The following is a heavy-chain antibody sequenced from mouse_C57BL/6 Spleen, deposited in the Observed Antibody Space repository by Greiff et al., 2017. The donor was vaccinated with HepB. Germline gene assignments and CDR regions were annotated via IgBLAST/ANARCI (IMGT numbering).Heavy chain of an antibody. CDR2: IDPSDSYT. Sequence: VKLQQPGAELVMPGASVKLSCNASGYTFTSYWMHWVKQRPGQGLEWIGEIDPSDSYTNYNQKFKGKATLTVDKSSSTAYMQLSSLTSEDSAVYYCARRSNYDAMDYWGQGTSVTGSS. CDR3: ARRSNYDAMDY. D-gene: IGHD2-5*01. V-gene: IGHV1-69*01. CDR1: GYTFTSYW. J-gene: IGHJ4*01.